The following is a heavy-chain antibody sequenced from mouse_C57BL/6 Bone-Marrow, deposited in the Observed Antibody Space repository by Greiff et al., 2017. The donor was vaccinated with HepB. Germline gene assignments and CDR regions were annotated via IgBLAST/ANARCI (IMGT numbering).Heavy chain of an antibody. V-gene: IGHV1-81*01. CDR3: ARRIYYYGSSAWFAY. Sequence: VKLKESGAELARPGASVKLSCKASGYTFTSYGISWVKQRTGQGLEWIGEIYPRSGNTYYNEKFKGKATLTADKSSSTAYMELRSLTSEDSAVYFCARRIYYYGSSAWFAYWGQGTLVTVSA. CDR1: GYTFTSYG. D-gene: IGHD1-1*01. J-gene: IGHJ3*01. CDR2: IYPRSGNT.